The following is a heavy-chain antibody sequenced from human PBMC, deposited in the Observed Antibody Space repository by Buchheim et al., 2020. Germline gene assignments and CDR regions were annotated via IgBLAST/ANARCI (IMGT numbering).Heavy chain of an antibody. CDR3: AARSDY. V-gene: IGHV3-23*01. J-gene: IGHJ4*02. Sequence: EVQLLESGGGLVQPGGSLRLSCAASGFTFSNYAMRWVRQAPGKGLEWVSEISGSGGSTYYADSVKGRFTISRDNSNNTLHLQMSSLRAEDTAIYYCAARSDYWGQGTL. CDR1: GFTFSNYA. CDR2: ISGSGGST.